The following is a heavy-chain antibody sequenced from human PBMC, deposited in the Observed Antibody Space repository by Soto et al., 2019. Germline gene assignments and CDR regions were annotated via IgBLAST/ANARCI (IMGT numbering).Heavy chain of an antibody. D-gene: IGHD3-10*01. J-gene: IGHJ5*02. V-gene: IGHV4-30-2*01. CDR2: ICHSGNT. Sequence: QLQLQESGSGLVKPSQTLSLTCTVSGGSITIGGYCWSWIRQPPGQGLEWIGYICHSGNTYYNPSLNGRVTTSLDRSKNYFSLHLSSVTAAATAVYYCARVWFGESSWFDPWGQGTLVTVSS. CDR1: GGSITIGGYC. CDR3: ARVWFGESSWFDP.